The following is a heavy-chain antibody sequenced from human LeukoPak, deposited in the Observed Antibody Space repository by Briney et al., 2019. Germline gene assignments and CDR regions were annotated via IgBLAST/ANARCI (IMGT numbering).Heavy chain of an antibody. D-gene: IGHD3-22*01. V-gene: IGHV3-66*01. Sequence: GGSLRLSCAASGFTFDDYAMHWVRQAPGKGLEWISVIYSGGSTSYADSVRGRFTISRDNSKNTLFLQMNSLRAEDTAVYYCARDAPYYYDSSGYRLSYFDYWGQGTLVTVSS. CDR3: ARDAPYYYDSSGYRLSYFDY. CDR2: IYSGGST. J-gene: IGHJ4*02. CDR1: GFTFDDYA.